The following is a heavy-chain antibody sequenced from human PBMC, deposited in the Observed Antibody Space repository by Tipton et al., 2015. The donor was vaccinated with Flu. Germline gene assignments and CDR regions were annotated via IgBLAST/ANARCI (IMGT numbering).Heavy chain of an antibody. CDR2: IKQDGSEK. V-gene: IGHV3-7*01. D-gene: IGHD2-2*02. CDR3: ARYKDCSSTSCHTYYYYMDV. Sequence: SLRLSCAASGFTFSSYWMSWVRQAPGKGLEWVANIKQDGSEKYYVDSVKGRFTISRDNAKNSLYLQMNSLRAEDTAVYYCARYKDCSSTSCHTYYYYMDVWGKGTTVTVSS. J-gene: IGHJ6*03. CDR1: GFTFSSYW.